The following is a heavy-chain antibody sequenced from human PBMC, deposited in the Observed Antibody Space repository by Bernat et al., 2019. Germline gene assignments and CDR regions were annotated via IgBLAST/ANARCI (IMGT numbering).Heavy chain of an antibody. V-gene: IGHV3-30-3*01. CDR1: GFTFSNYA. CDR3: AKDSGFVVVTAGPDY. J-gene: IGHJ4*02. Sequence: QVQLVESGGGVVQPGRSLRLSCAASGFTFSNYAMHWVRQAPGKGLEWVAVISYDENNKYYADSVKGRFTISRDNYKNTVFLEMSSLRPEDTAVYYCAKDSGFVVVTAGPDYWDQGTPVTVSS. D-gene: IGHD2-21*02. CDR2: ISYDENNK.